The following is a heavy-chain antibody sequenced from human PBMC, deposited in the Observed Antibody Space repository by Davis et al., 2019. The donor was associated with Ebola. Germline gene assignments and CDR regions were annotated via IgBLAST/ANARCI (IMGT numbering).Heavy chain of an antibody. D-gene: IGHD3-10*01. CDR1: GGSISSGGYY. CDR3: ARDVGGFGELFFSFFDP. CDR2: IYYSGST. V-gene: IGHV4-31*03. Sequence: MPSETLSLTCTVSGGSISSGGYYWSWIRQHPGKGLEWIGYIYYSGSTYYNPSLKSRVTISVDTSKNQFSLKLSSVTAADTAVYYCARDVGGFGELFFSFFDPWGQGTLVTVSS. J-gene: IGHJ5*02.